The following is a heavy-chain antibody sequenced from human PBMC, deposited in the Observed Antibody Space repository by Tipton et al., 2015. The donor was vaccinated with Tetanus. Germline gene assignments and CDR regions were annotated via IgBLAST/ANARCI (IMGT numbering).Heavy chain of an antibody. V-gene: IGHV1-8*01. CDR3: ATYRSGWYNYFDY. J-gene: IGHJ4*02. CDR2: MNPNSGNT. Sequence: QLVQSGPEVKKPGASVKGSCKASGYTFTSYDINWVRQATGQGLERMGWMNPNSGNTGYAQKFQGRVTMTRNTSISTAYMELSSLRSEDTAVYYCATYRSGWYNYFDYWGQGTLVTVSS. D-gene: IGHD6-19*01. CDR1: GYTFTSYD.